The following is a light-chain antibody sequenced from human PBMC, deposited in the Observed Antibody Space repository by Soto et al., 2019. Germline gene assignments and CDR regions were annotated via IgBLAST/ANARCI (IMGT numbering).Light chain of an antibody. CDR2: KAS. CDR3: QRDNSYSEA. CDR1: QTISSW. J-gene: IGKJ1*01. Sequence: DIQMTQSPSTLSGSVGDRVTITCRASQTISSWLAWYQQKPGKAPKLLIYKASTLKSGVPSRFSGSGSGTECTLTIRRLQTDDFSTYYCQRDNSYSEAVGQGTKVEL. V-gene: IGKV1-5*03.